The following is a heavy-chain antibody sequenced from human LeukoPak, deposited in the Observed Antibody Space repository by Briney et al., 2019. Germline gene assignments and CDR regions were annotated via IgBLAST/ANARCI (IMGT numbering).Heavy chain of an antibody. CDR3: VRDAALLGSN. Sequence: GGSLRLSCAASGFSFSDYGMHWIRQAPGKGLEWVAFILYDGSQKQYAASVKGRFTISRDSPKNTLYLHMNSLRLEDTAVYYCVRDAALLGSNWGQGTLVTVSS. CDR1: GFSFSDYG. CDR2: ILYDGSQK. V-gene: IGHV3-30*02. D-gene: IGHD2-15*01. J-gene: IGHJ4*02.